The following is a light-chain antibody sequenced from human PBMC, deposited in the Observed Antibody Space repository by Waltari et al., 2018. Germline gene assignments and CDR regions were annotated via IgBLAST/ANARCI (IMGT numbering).Light chain of an antibody. CDR3: QQYGNSLDVT. V-gene: IGKV3-20*01. J-gene: IGKJ1*01. CDR2: GAS. Sequence: EIVSTQSPGTLSLSPGERVTLSCRASQRVSSSYLAWYQQKPGQAPRLLIYGASSRATGIPDRFSGSGSGTDFTLTISRLEPEDFAVYYCQQYGNSLDVTFGQGTKVEIK. CDR1: QRVSSSY.